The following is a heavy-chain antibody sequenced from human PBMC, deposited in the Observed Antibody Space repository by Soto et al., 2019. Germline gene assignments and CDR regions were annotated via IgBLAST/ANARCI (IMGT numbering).Heavy chain of an antibody. CDR2: IYYSGST. V-gene: IGHV4-31*03. CDR3: ARDPYGSDPLAFDI. J-gene: IGHJ3*02. D-gene: IGHD3-10*01. Sequence: SETLSLTCTVSGGSISSGGYYWSWIRQHPGKGLEWIGYIYYSGSTYYNPSLKSRVTISVDTSRNQFSLKLSSVTAADTAVYYCARDPYGSDPLAFDIWGQGTMVAV. CDR1: GGSISSGGYY.